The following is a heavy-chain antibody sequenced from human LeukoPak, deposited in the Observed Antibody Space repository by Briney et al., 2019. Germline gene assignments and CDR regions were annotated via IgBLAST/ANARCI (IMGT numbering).Heavy chain of an antibody. CDR3: ARDGDSSGYYAAFDI. D-gene: IGHD3-22*01. CDR1: GFTFSSHS. CDR2: ISSSSSII. Sequence: PGGSLRLSCAASGFTFSSHSMNWVRQAPGKGLEWLSYISSSSSIIYYADSVKGRFTISRDNAKNSLYLQMNSLRDEDTAVYYCARDGDSSGYYAAFDIWGQGTMVTVSS. V-gene: IGHV3-48*02. J-gene: IGHJ3*02.